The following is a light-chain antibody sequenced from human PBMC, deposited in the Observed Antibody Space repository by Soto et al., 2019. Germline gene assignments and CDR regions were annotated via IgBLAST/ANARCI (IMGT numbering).Light chain of an antibody. CDR1: QSISSSY. V-gene: IGKV3-20*01. Sequence: EILLTQSPGTQSLSPGERATLSCRASQSISSSYLAWYRKKPGQAPRLLIHGASGRATGMPDRFSGSWSGADFTLTISRLEPEGFAVYYCQQYGSSPLFTFGPGTKVDI. CDR2: GAS. CDR3: QQYGSSPLFT. J-gene: IGKJ3*01.